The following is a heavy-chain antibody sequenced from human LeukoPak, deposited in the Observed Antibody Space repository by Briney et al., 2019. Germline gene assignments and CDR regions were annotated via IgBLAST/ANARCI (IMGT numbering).Heavy chain of an antibody. D-gene: IGHD3-9*01. J-gene: IGHJ6*03. CDR1: GGSISSYY. CDR3: ARDHTYYDILTGYSPRYMDV. V-gene: IGHV4-59*01. CDR2: INYSGST. Sequence: SETLSLTCTVSGGSISSYYWSWIRQPPGKGLEWIGYINYSGSTNYNPSLKSRVTISVDTSKNQFSLKLSSVTAADTAVYYCARDHTYYDILTGYSPRYMDVWGKGTTVTVSS.